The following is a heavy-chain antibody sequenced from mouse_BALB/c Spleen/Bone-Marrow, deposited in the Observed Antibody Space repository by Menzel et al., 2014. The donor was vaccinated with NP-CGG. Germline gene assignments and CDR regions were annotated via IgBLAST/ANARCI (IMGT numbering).Heavy chain of an antibody. CDR2: INPDSGTI. J-gene: IGHJ2*01. CDR3: ARLGYYGYFDY. CDR1: GFDFSRYW. D-gene: IGHD2-3*01. Sequence: LVESGGSLKLSCAASGFDFSRYWMSWVRQAPGKGLEWIGEINPDSGTINYTPSLKDKFIISRDNAKNTLYLQMSKVRSEDTALYYCARLGYYGYFDYWGQGTTLTVSS. V-gene: IGHV4-1*02.